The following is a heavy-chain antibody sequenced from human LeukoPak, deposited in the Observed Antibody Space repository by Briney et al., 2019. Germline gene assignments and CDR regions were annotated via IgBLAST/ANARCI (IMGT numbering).Heavy chain of an antibody. Sequence: PGGSLGLSCAASGFTFSSYAMSWVRQAPGKGLEWVSAISGSGGSTYYADSVKGRFTISRDNSKNTLYLQMNSLRAEDTAVYYCAKANWYYDFWSGYYEMYYFDYWGQGTLVTVSS. J-gene: IGHJ4*02. CDR2: ISGSGGST. D-gene: IGHD3-3*01. CDR3: AKANWYYDFWSGYYEMYYFDY. V-gene: IGHV3-23*01. CDR1: GFTFSSYA.